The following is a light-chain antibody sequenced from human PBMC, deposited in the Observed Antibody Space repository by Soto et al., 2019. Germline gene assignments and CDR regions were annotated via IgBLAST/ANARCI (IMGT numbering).Light chain of an antibody. V-gene: IGKV1-27*01. CDR2: GAS. CDR1: QGISNY. Sequence: DIQMTQSPSSLSASVGDRVTITCRASQGISNYLAWYQQKSEKVPKLLIYGASTLQLGVPSRFSGSGSGTDFTLTINTLQPEDVATYYCQQYNGDPWTFGQGTKVEI. CDR3: QQYNGDPWT. J-gene: IGKJ1*01.